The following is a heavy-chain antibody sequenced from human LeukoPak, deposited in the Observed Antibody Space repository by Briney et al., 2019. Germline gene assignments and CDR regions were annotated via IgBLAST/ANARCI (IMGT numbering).Heavy chain of an antibody. CDR3: AKGYTDYDY. CDR1: GFIFSYYG. D-gene: IGHD4-11*01. J-gene: IGHJ4*02. Sequence: GGSLRLSCEVSGFIFSYYGMNWVRQAPGKGLEWVSAISDSGDATYYADSVKGRFTISRDNSKNTLYLQMNSLRGEDTAVYYCAKGYTDYDYWGQGTLVTVSS. CDR2: ISDSGDAT. V-gene: IGHV3-23*01.